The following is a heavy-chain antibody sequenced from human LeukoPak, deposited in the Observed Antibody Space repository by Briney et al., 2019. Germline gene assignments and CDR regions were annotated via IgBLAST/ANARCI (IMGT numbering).Heavy chain of an antibody. CDR1: GGSISSGGYY. J-gene: IGHJ3*02. CDR3: ARERVLRYFDWSRTRAAFDI. Sequence: SQTLSLTCTVSGGSISSGGYYWSWIRQHPGKGLEWIGYIYYSGSTYYNPSLKSRVTISVDTSKNQFSLKLSSVTAADTAVYYCARERVLRYFDWSRTRAAFDIWGQGTMVTVSS. V-gene: IGHV4-31*03. CDR2: IYYSGST. D-gene: IGHD3-9*01.